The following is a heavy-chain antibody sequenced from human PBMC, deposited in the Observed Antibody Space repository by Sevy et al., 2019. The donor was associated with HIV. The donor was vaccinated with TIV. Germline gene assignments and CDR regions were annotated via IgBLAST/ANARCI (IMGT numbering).Heavy chain of an antibody. D-gene: IGHD2-2*01. CDR3: TTDRRQLRFLFFHGSSDAFDI. J-gene: IGHJ3*02. V-gene: IGHV3-15*01. CDR2: IKSKPDGGTT. CDR1: GFTFSNAW. Sequence: GGSLRLSCAASGFTFSNAWMSWVRQAPGKGLEWVGRIKSKPDGGTTDYAAPVKGSFTLSRDDSKNTLYLQMNSLKTEDTAVYYCTTDRRQLRFLFFHGSSDAFDIWGQGTMVTVSS.